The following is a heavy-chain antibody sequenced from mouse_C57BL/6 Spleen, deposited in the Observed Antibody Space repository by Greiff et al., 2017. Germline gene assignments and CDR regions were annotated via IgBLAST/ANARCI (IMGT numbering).Heavy chain of an antibody. J-gene: IGHJ4*01. CDR3: AREDDYAPYAMDY. V-gene: IGHV1-55*01. CDR2: IYPGSGST. Sequence: VQLQQPGAELVKPGASVKMSYKASGYTFTSYWITWVKQRPGQGLEWIGDIYPGSGSTNYNEKFKSKATLTVDTSSSTAYMQLSSLTSEASAVYYCAREDDYAPYAMDYWGQGTSVTVSS. CDR1: GYTFTSYW. D-gene: IGHD2-13*01.